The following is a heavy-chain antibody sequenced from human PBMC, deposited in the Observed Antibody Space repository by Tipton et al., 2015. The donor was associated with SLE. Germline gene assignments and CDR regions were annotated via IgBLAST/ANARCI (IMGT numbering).Heavy chain of an antibody. Sequence: TLSLTCAVYGGSFSSGSYYWSWIRQPAGKGLEWIGRVYTTGHTNYNPSLKSRVTISVDPSKNQFSLKLTSVTATDTAVYYCAKSSDGWSYFDYWGQGTLVTVSS. CDR2: VYTTGHT. CDR3: AKSSDGWSYFDY. D-gene: IGHD5-24*01. V-gene: IGHV4-61*02. CDR1: GGSFSSGSYY. J-gene: IGHJ4*02.